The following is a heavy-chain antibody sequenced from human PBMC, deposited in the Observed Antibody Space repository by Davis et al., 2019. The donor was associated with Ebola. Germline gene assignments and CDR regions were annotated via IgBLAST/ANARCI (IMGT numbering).Heavy chain of an antibody. D-gene: IGHD3-3*01. V-gene: IGHV3-23*01. CDR1: KFTLSSYW. J-gene: IGHJ4*02. CDR3: AKDLSGYASFGYFDY. Sequence: GESLKISCAASKFTLSSYWMSWVRQAPGKGLEWVSAISGSGGSTYYADSVKGRLTISRDNSKNTLYLQMNSLRAEDTAVYYCAKDLSGYASFGYFDYWGQGTLVTVSS. CDR2: ISGSGGST.